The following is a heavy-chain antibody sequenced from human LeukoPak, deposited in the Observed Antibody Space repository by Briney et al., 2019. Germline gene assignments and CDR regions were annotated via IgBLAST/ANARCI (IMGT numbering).Heavy chain of an antibody. CDR3: ARDRSFFGGNSGYYYYYYGMDV. Sequence: SETPSLTCTVSGGSISSYYWSWIRQPPGKGLEWIGYIYYSGSTNYNPSLKSRVTISVDTSKNQFSLKLSSVTAADTAVYYCARDRSFFGGNSGYYYYYYGMDVWGQGTTVTVSS. CDR1: GGSISSYY. J-gene: IGHJ6*02. D-gene: IGHD4-23*01. CDR2: IYYSGST. V-gene: IGHV4-59*01.